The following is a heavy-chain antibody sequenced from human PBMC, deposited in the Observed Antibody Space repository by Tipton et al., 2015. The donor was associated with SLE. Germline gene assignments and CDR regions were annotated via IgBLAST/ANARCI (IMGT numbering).Heavy chain of an antibody. D-gene: IGHD4-23*01. CDR1: GGSISSSSYF. J-gene: IGHJ3*02. V-gene: IGHV4-39*07. Sequence: TLSLTCAVSGGSISSSSYFWGWIRQPPGKGLEWIGSIYYSGNTYYNPSLKSRVTISVDTSKNQFSLKLSSVTAADTAVYYCAREDRQAQEPGGAFDIWGQGTMVTVSS. CDR2: IYYSGNT. CDR3: AREDRQAQEPGGAFDI.